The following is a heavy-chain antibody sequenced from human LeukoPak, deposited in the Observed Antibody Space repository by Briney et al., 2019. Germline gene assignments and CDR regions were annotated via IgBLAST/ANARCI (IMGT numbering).Heavy chain of an antibody. CDR2: IYYSGST. D-gene: IGHD3-22*01. V-gene: IGHV4-39*07. CDR3: ARDTYYDSSGYYYRAFDI. J-gene: IGHJ3*02. CDR1: GGSISSSSYY. Sequence: SETLSLTCTVSGGSISSSSYYWGWIRQPPGKGLEWIGSIYYSGSTYYNPSLKSRVTISVDTSKNQFSLKLSSVTAADTAVYYCARDTYYDSSGYYYRAFDIWGQGTMVTVSS.